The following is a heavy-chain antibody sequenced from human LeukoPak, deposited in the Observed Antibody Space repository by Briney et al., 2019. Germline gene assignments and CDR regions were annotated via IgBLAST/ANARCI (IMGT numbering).Heavy chain of an antibody. D-gene: IGHD2-15*01. J-gene: IGHJ6*02. CDR3: ARLGLGYCSGGSCYKGYYYYGMDV. CDR2: IYTGGST. CDR1: GFTVTSHY. Sequence: GGSLRLSCAVSGFTVTSHYMSWVRQAPGRGLEWVSFIYTGGSTVYADSVKGRCSISRDNAKNSLYLQMNSLRAEDTAVYYCARLGLGYCSGGSCYKGYYYYGMDVWGQGTTVTVSS. V-gene: IGHV3-53*01.